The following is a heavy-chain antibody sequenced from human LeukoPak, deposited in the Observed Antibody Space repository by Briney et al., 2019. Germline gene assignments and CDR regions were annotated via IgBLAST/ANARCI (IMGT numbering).Heavy chain of an antibody. CDR3: ARGDEWYFDY. D-gene: IGHD3-3*01. V-gene: IGHV4-4*07. Sequence: SESLSLTCTVSGGSISSYYWSWIRQPAGKGLEWIGRIYTSGSTNYNPSLKSRVTISVDKSKNQFSLKLSSVTAADTAVYYCARGDEWYFDYWGQGTLVTVSS. CDR1: GGSISSYY. J-gene: IGHJ4*02. CDR2: IYTSGST.